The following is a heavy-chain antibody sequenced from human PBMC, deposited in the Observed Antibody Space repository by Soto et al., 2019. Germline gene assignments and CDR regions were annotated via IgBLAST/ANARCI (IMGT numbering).Heavy chain of an antibody. D-gene: IGHD3-10*01. V-gene: IGHV4-59*01. J-gene: IGHJ4*02. CDR1: GGSSSNYF. CDR3: AASGSNGQFDF. Sequence: LETLSLTCTVSGGSSSNYFWHWIRQPPGKGLEWIGYIYYSGSTNYNPSLKSRVTISVDTSKNQFSLKLSSVTAADTAVYYCAASGSNGQFDFWAQGTLVTVSS. CDR2: IYYSGST.